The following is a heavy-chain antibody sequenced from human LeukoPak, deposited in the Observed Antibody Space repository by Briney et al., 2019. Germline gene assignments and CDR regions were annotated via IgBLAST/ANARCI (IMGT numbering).Heavy chain of an antibody. J-gene: IGHJ4*02. V-gene: IGHV4-34*01. CDR1: GGSFSGYY. CDR2: INHSGST. CDR3: ARARGVYSRTLED. D-gene: IGHD6-13*01. Sequence: AETLSLTCAVYGGSFSGYYWSWIRQPPGKGLEWIGEINHSGSTNYNPALKSRVTISVATSKAQFSLKLSSVTAAATAVYYCARARGVYSRTLEDWGQGTLVTVSS.